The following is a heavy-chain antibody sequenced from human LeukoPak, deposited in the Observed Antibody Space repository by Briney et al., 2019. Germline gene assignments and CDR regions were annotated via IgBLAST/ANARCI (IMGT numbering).Heavy chain of an antibody. CDR2: ITSSSSTI. Sequence: GGSLRLSCAASGFTFTSYTMNWVRQAPGKGLEWVSYITSSSSTIYYADSVRGRFTMSRDNAENSLYLQMNSLRAEDTAVYYCARNFDSWGQGTLVTVSS. V-gene: IGHV3-48*01. CDR3: ARNFDS. CDR1: GFTFTSYT. D-gene: IGHD2/OR15-2a*01. J-gene: IGHJ4*02.